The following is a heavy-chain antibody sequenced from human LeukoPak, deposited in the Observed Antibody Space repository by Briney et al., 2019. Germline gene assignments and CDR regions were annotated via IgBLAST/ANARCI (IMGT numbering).Heavy chain of an antibody. CDR2: INSDGSNT. J-gene: IGHJ6*03. Sequence: GGSLRLSCAASGFTFSSYWMHWVRQAPGKGLVWVSRINSDGSNTSYADSVKGRFTISRDNAKNTLYLQMNSLRAEDTAVYYCASLGHAGYYDFWSGYYMPYYMDVWGKGTTVTVSS. CDR3: ASLGHAGYYDFWSGYYMPYYMDV. V-gene: IGHV3-74*01. CDR1: GFTFSSYW. D-gene: IGHD3-3*01.